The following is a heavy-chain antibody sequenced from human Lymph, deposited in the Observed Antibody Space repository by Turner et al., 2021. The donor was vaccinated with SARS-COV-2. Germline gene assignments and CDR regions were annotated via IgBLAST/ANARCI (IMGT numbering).Heavy chain of an antibody. V-gene: IGHV1-46*03. J-gene: IGHJ4*02. CDR2: INPSGSTT. CDR3: ARAVVCGGDCYTFDY. Sequence: QVQLVQSGAAVKKPGASVTVSCKASGYTFTRYYMPWVRQAPGQGLEWMGIINPSGSTTNDAQKFQGRVTMTRDTSTSTVYMDLSSLGSEDTAVYYCARAVVCGGDCYTFDYWGQGTLVTVSS. CDR1: GYTFTRYY. D-gene: IGHD2-21*02.